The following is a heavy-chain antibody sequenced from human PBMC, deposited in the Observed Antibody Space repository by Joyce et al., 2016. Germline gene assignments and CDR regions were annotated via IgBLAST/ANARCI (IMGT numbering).Heavy chain of an antibody. J-gene: IGHJ6*02. CDR1: GYTFTNYA. Sequence: SCKASGYTFTNYAIQWVRQAPGQWHEWMGWINAGNGHTKYSQMLQGRVTITRDTSASTAYMELSSLTSEDTAVYYCARGLGVVIFYYYGMDVWGQGTTVTVSS. CDR2: INAGNGHT. V-gene: IGHV1-3*01. D-gene: IGHD3-3*01. CDR3: ARGLGVVIFYYYGMDV.